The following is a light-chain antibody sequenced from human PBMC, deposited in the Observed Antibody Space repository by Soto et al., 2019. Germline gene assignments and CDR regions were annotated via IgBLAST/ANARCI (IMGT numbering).Light chain of an antibody. Sequence: MVMTQSPATLSVSPGERVTLSCRTSQNVTSNLAWYQLRPGQTPSLLIYGTSTRAPDIPVRFSGSGSGTEFILTISTVQSGDSAVYYCQQYDDWGFGPGTKVEIK. CDR3: QQYDDWG. V-gene: IGKV3-15*01. CDR2: GTS. J-gene: IGKJ1*01. CDR1: QNVTSN.